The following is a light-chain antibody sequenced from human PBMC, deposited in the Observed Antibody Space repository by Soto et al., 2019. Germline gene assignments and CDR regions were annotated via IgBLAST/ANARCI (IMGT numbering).Light chain of an antibody. J-gene: IGKJ1*01. CDR3: QQYGSSPWT. CDR2: GAS. Sequence: ENVLTQSPGTLSLSPGERGTLSCRPSQSITSGFLAWYQQKPGQAPRLLIYGASSRAAGIPDRFSGSGSGTDFNLTISRLEPEDCAVYYCQQYGSSPWTFGQGSKVEIK. CDR1: QSITSGF. V-gene: IGKV3-20*01.